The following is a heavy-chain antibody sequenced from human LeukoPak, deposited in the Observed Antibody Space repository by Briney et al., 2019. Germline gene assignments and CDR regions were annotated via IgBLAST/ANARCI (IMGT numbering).Heavy chain of an antibody. Sequence: GGSLRLSCAASGFTFSSYEMNWVRQAPGKGLEWVSYISSSGSTIYYADSVKGRFTISRDNAKNSLYLQTNSLRAEDTAVYYCARDYRDYGHDIWGQGTMVTVSS. CDR1: GFTFSSYE. J-gene: IGHJ3*02. D-gene: IGHD4/OR15-4a*01. CDR2: ISSSGSTI. CDR3: ARDYRDYGHDI. V-gene: IGHV3-48*03.